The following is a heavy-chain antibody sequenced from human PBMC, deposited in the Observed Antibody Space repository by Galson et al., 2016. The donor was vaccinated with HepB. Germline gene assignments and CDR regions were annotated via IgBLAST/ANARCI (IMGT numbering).Heavy chain of an antibody. Sequence: QSGAEVKKPGESLKLSCKASGHSIASYWIGWVRQLPGKGLECMGIIDPSDSEIRSMPSFRGHVTISADKSTNTAYLQWSRLKASDTAVYYCAAARPPGLVLVYWGLGTRVTVSS. D-gene: IGHD2-8*02. CDR2: IDPSDSEI. J-gene: IGHJ4*02. CDR1: GHSIASYW. V-gene: IGHV5-51*01. CDR3: AAARPPGLVLVY.